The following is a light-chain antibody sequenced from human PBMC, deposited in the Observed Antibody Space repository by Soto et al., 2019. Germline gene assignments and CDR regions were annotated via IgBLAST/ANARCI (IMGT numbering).Light chain of an antibody. J-gene: IGKJ1*01. V-gene: IGKV3-20*01. Sequence: EIVLTQSPGTLSLSPGEGATLSCRASQSVFNNYLAWYQQKPGQAPRLLISGASSRATGIPDRFSGSGSGTDFTLTISRLEPEDFAVYYCQQYGSSTWTFGQGTKVDIK. CDR1: QSVFNNY. CDR2: GAS. CDR3: QQYGSSTWT.